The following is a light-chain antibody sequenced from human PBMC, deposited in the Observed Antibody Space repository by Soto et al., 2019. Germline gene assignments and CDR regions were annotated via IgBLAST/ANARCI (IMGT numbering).Light chain of an antibody. V-gene: IGKV1-12*01. J-gene: IGKJ3*01. CDR2: GAS. Sequence: DIQMTQSPSSVSASVGDRVTMSCRASQSISTWLVWYQQKPGKAPKLLIYGASNLQSGVPSRFRGTGSGTEFTLTISSLQPEDFATYYCQQYDNLPFTFGPGTKVDIK. CDR3: QQYDNLPFT. CDR1: QSISTW.